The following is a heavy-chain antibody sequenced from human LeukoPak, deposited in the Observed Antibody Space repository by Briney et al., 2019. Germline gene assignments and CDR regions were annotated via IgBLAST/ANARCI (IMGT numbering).Heavy chain of an antibody. J-gene: IGHJ2*01. CDR3: ATSYYYDSSGDYVYFDL. Sequence: SETLSLTCSVYGASISSYHWIWIRQPAGKGLEWIGRFHISGSTKYNPSLKSRVTMSVDTSKNQFPLKLSSVTAADTAVYYCATSYYYDSSGDYVYFDLWGRGTLVTVSS. CDR2: FHISGST. CDR1: GASISSYH. V-gene: IGHV4-4*07. D-gene: IGHD3-22*01.